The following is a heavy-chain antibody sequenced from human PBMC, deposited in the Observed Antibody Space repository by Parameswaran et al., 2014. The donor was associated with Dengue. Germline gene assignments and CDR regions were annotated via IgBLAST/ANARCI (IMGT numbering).Heavy chain of an antibody. J-gene: IGHJ3*02. Sequence: ASETLSLTCAVYGGSFSGYYWSWIRQPPGKGLEWIGEINHSGSTNYNPSLKSRVTISVDTSKNQFSLKLSSVTAADTAVYYCARVELSYYRAFDIWGQGTMVTVSS. CDR2: INHSGST. CDR1: GGSFSGYY. D-gene: IGHD1-26*01. V-gene: IGHV4-34*01. CDR3: ARVELSYYRAFDI.